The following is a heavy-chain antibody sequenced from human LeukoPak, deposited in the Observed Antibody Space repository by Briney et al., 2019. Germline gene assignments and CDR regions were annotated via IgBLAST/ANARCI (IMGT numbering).Heavy chain of an antibody. Sequence: QPGRSLRLSCAASGFTFDDYAMHWVRQAPGKGLEWVSLISGDGGSTYYADSVKGRFTISRDNSKNSLYLQMNSLRTEDTALYYCAKDWGAYYDSSGFYSGDFDYWGQGTLVTVSS. V-gene: IGHV3-43*02. CDR1: GFTFDDYA. CDR2: ISGDGGST. D-gene: IGHD3-22*01. J-gene: IGHJ4*02. CDR3: AKDWGAYYDSSGFYSGDFDY.